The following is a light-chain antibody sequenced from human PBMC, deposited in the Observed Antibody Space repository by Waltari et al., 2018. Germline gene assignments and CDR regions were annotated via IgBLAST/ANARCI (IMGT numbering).Light chain of an antibody. V-gene: IGKV1-9*01. Sequence: IQLTQSPFSLPASIGDRVDTTCRASQDIKKFLAWYQQKPGKAPKLLISSASTLRNEVPSRFSGSGSGTDFTLTINSLQPEDFTTYYCQQLYTSPYSFGQGTKL. CDR1: QDIKKF. J-gene: IGKJ2*01. CDR3: QQLYTSPYS. CDR2: SAS.